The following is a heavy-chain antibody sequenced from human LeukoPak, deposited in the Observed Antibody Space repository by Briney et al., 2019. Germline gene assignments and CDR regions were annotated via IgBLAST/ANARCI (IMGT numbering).Heavy chain of an antibody. CDR2: ISYDGSNK. CDR1: GFTFSSYA. D-gene: IGHD1-1*01. V-gene: IGHV3-30-3*01. Sequence: GGFLRLSCAASGFTFSSYAMHWVRQAPGKGLEWVAVISYDGSNKYYADSVKGRFTISRDNSKNTLYLQMNSLRAEDTAVYYCAKDQGGPARNDAFDIWGQGTMVTVSS. J-gene: IGHJ3*02. CDR3: AKDQGGPARNDAFDI.